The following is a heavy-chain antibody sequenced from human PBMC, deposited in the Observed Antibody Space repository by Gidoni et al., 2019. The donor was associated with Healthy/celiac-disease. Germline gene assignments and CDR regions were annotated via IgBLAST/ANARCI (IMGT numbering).Heavy chain of an antibody. CDR1: GGSFSGYY. Sequence: QVQLQQWGAGLLKPSETLSLTCAVYGGSFSGYYWSWIRQPPGKGLEWIGEINHSGSTNYNPSLKSRVTISVDTSKNQFSLKLSSVTAADTAVYYCARGVTTVVTPSLYYYYGMDVWGQGTTVTVSS. CDR3: ARGVTTVVTPSLYYYYGMDV. J-gene: IGHJ6*02. D-gene: IGHD4-17*01. V-gene: IGHV4-34*01. CDR2: INHSGST.